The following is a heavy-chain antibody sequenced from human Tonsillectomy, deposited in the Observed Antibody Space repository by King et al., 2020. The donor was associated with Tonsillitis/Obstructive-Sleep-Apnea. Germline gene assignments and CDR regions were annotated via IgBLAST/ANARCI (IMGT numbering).Heavy chain of an antibody. Sequence: QLVQSGGGVVQPGRSLRLSCAASGFTFSSSPMHWVRQAPGKGLEWVAVISYDGSNKYYADSVKGRFTISRDNSKNTLYLQMNSLRAEDTAVYCCARGGTSLDYGGQGTLVTVSS. CDR3: ARGGTSLDY. CDR2: ISYDGSNK. J-gene: IGHJ4*02. V-gene: IGHV3-30*04. D-gene: IGHD1-26*01. CDR1: GFTFSSSP.